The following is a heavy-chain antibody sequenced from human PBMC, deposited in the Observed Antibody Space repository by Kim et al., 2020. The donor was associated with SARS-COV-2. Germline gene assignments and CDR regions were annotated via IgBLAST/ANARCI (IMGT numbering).Heavy chain of an antibody. CDR3: ARVIGQAGITMVRGGEYNWFDP. V-gene: IGHV4-34*01. D-gene: IGHD3-10*01. J-gene: IGHJ5*02. CDR1: GGSFSGYY. Sequence: SETLSLTCAVYGGSFSGYYWSWIRQPPGKGLEWIGEINHSGSTNYNPSLKSRVTISVDTSKNQFSLKLSSVTAADTAVYYCARVIGQAGITMVRGGEYNWFDPWGQGTLVTVSS. CDR2: INHSGST.